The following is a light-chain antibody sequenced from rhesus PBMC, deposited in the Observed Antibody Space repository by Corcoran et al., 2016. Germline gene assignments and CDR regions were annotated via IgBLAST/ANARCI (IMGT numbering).Light chain of an antibody. CDR2: GAS. CDR1: QSVSSN. V-gene: IGKV3-35*01. J-gene: IGKJ4*01. Sequence: EIVMTQSPATLSLSPGDRATLSCRASQSVSSNLAWYHQKLGQAPRLLIYGASNRATGIPDRFCGSGSGTDFTLTISSLEPEDVGVYYCQQESNWPLTFGGGTKVEIK. CDR3: QQESNWPLT.